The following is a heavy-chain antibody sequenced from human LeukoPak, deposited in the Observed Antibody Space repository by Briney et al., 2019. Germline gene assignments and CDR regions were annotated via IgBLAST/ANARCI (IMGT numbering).Heavy chain of an antibody. J-gene: IGHJ4*02. CDR1: GFTFSSYA. Sequence: QTGGSLRLSCAASGFTFSSYAMSWVRQAPGKGLEWVSAISGSGGSTYYADSVKGRFTICRDNSKNQLYLHMNRLRAEDTAVYYCAKDLGCIAAAGPPDYWGQGTLVTVSS. D-gene: IGHD6-13*01. V-gene: IGHV3-23*01. CDR3: AKDLGCIAAAGPPDY. CDR2: ISGSGGST.